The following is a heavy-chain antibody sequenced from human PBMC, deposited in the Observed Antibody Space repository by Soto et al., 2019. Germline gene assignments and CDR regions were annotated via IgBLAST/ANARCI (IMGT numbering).Heavy chain of an antibody. D-gene: IGHD3-22*01. CDR3: ARELGYYYDSSGYFYGMDV. CDR2: IIPIFGTA. CDR1: GGTFSSYA. V-gene: IGHV1-69*01. J-gene: IGHJ6*02. Sequence: QVQLVQSGAEVKKPGSSVKVSCKASGGTFSSYAISWVRQAPGQGLEWMGGIIPIFGTANYAQKFQGRVTITADEATSTAYMELSSLRSEDTAVYYCARELGYYYDSSGYFYGMDVWGQGTTVTVSS.